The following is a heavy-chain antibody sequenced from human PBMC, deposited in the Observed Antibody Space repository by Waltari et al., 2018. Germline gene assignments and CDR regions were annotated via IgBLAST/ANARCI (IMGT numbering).Heavy chain of an antibody. CDR1: GGTLSSYA. J-gene: IGHJ6*03. CDR3: AGSNRITGSISYYYFMEV. Sequence: QVHLVQSGAEVKKPGSSVKVSCKASGGTLSSYAISWVRQAPGQGLEWMGGINALVNKPNHPQKFQGRVTINADKSPNPAYLELGGLGSYDTAIYYCAGSNRITGSISYYYFMEVWGKGTTVTVSS. D-gene: IGHD1-1*01. V-gene: IGHV1-69*10. CDR2: INALVNKP.